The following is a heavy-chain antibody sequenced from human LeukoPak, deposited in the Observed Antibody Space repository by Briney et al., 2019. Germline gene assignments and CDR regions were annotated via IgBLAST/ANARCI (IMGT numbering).Heavy chain of an antibody. Sequence: ASVKVSCKASGYTFSSYAISWVRQAPGQGLEWMGGIIPIFGTANYAQKFQGRVTITADKSTSTAYMELSSLRSEDTAVYYCARARYDDYGSGHWGQGTLVTVSS. CDR3: ARARYDDYGSGH. CDR2: IIPIFGTA. D-gene: IGHD3-10*01. CDR1: GYTFSSYA. J-gene: IGHJ4*02. V-gene: IGHV1-69*06.